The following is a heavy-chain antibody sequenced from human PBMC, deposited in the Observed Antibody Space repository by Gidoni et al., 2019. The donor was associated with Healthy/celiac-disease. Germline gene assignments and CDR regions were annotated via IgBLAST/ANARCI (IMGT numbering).Heavy chain of an antibody. CDR3: ARDGAGYSFCSGGSCYPDWYFDL. Sequence: PGKGLEWIGYISYSGSTYYHPSLKSRVTISVDTSKNQFSLKMSAVTAGATAVYYGARDGAGYSFCSGGSCYPDWYFDLWGRGTLVTVSS. D-gene: IGHD2-15*01. V-gene: IGHV4-31*02. CDR2: ISYSGST. J-gene: IGHJ2*01.